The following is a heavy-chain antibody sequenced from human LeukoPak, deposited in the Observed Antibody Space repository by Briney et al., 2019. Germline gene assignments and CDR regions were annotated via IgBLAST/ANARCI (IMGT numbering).Heavy chain of an antibody. CDR2: INPSGGST. J-gene: IGHJ3*02. CDR3: ARDRNSGTYYEYAFDI. D-gene: IGHD1-26*01. CDR1: GYTFTSYY. Sequence: GASVKVSCKASGYTFTSYYMHWVRQAPGQGLEWMGIINPSGGSTSYAQKFQGRVTMTRDTSTSTVYMELSRLRSDDTAVYYCARDRNSGTYYEYAFDIWGQGIMVTVSS. V-gene: IGHV1-46*01.